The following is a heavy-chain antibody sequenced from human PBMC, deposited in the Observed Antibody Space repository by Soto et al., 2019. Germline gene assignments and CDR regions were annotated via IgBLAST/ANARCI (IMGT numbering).Heavy chain of an antibody. CDR1: CGSVSSGGYY. V-gene: IGHV4-61*08. J-gene: IGHJ4*02. Sequence: SETLSLTCTVSCGSVSSGGYYWSWIRQPPGKGLEWIGYVYYSGSTKYNPSLKSRVTISVDTPKNQFSLKLSSVTAADTAAYYCARIVGYCSSSSCKDFDYWGQGTQVTVSS. D-gene: IGHD2-2*03. CDR2: VYYSGST. CDR3: ARIVGYCSSSSCKDFDY.